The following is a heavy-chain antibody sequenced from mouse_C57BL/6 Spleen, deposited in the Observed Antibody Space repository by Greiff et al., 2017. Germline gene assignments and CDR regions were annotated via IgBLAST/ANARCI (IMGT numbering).Heavy chain of an antibody. Sequence: VQLVESGPELVKPGASVKISCKASGYAFSSSWMNWVKQRPGQGLEWIGRIYPGDGDTNYNGKFKGKATLTADKSSSTAYMQLSSLTSEDSAVYFCAGNQVRLPYFDYWGQGTTLTVSS. D-gene: IGHD3-2*02. CDR2: IYPGDGDT. CDR3: AGNQVRLPYFDY. V-gene: IGHV1-82*01. J-gene: IGHJ2*01. CDR1: GYAFSSSW.